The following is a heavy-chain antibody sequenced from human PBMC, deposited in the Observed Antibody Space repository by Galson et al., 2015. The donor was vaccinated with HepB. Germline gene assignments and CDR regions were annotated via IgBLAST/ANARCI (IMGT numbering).Heavy chain of an antibody. D-gene: IGHD2-15*01. V-gene: IGHV1-18*01. CDR1: GYTFSSYS. J-gene: IGHJ5*02. CDR2: ISPYNRDT. Sequence: SVKVSCKASGYTFSSYSITWVRQAPGQGLEWVGWISPYNRDTHYARKLQGRATMTTDTSTNTAYMELRSLRSDDTAVYYCARGGLVVVVYATQNNWFDPWGQGTPVTVSS. CDR3: ARGGLVVVVYATQNNWFDP.